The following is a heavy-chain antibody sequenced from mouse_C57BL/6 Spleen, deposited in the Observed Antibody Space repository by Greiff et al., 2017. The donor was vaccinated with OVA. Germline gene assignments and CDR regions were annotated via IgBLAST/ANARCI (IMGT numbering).Heavy chain of an antibody. CDR2: IDPSDSET. CDR1: GYTFTSYW. Sequence: VKLQQPGAELVRPGSSVKLSCKASGYTFTSYWMHWVKQRPIQGLEWIGNIDPSDSETHYNQKFKDKATLTVDKSSSTAYMQLSSLTSEDSAVYYCARGGYYGSSYGYWGQGTTLTVSS. CDR3: ARGGYYGSSYGY. V-gene: IGHV1-52*01. J-gene: IGHJ2*01. D-gene: IGHD1-1*01.